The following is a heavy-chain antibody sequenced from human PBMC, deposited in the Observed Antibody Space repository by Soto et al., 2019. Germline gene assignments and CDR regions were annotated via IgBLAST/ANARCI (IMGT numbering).Heavy chain of an antibody. CDR2: MNPNSGNT. V-gene: IGHV1-8*01. J-gene: IGHJ6*03. D-gene: IGHD3-10*01. CDR1: GYTFTSYD. CDR3: ARVYYYGSGSYYNYPFDYYYYMDV. Sequence: ASVKGSCKASGYTFTSYDINWVRQATGQGLEWMGWMNPNSGNTGYAQKFQGRVTMTRNTSISTAYMELSSVTAADTAVYYCARVYYYGSGSYYNYPFDYYYYMDVWGKGTTVTVSS.